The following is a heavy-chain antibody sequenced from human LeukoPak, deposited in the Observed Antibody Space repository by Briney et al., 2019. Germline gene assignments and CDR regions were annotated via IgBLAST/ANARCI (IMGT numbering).Heavy chain of an antibody. Sequence: PGGSLRLTCAASGFTFSNYWMTWVRQAPGKGLEWVANIKQDGGEKYYVDSVKGRFTISRDNAKNSLYLQMNTLRAEDTAVYYCARDAGYNSGWYYSYWGQGTLVTVSS. J-gene: IGHJ4*02. V-gene: IGHV3-7*01. D-gene: IGHD6-19*01. CDR1: GFTFSNYW. CDR2: IKQDGGEK. CDR3: ARDAGYNSGWYYSY.